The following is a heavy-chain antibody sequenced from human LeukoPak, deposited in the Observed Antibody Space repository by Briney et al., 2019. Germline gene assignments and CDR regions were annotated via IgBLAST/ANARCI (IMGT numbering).Heavy chain of an antibody. CDR2: ISYDGSNK. J-gene: IGHJ4*02. V-gene: IGHV3-30*01. CDR3: ARDLGSGYFDY. CDR1: GFTFSSYA. Sequence: GRSLRPSCAASGFTFSSYAMHWVRQAPGKGLEWVAVISYDGSNKYYADSVKGRFTISRDNSKNTLYLQMNSLRAEDTAVYYCARDLGSGYFDYWGQGTLVTVSS. D-gene: IGHD2-15*01.